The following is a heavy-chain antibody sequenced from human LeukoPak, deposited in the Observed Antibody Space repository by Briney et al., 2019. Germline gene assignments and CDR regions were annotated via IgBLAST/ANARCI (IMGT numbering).Heavy chain of an antibody. CDR2: IKQDGSEK. Sequence: PGGSLRLSCAASGFTFSSYWMSWVRQAPGKGLEWVANIKQDGSEKYYVDSVKGRFTISRDNAKNSLYLQMNNLRAEDTAVYYCARMDQTDSYAFDIWGQGTMVTVSS. J-gene: IGHJ3*02. CDR3: ARMDQTDSYAFDI. V-gene: IGHV3-7*01. D-gene: IGHD1-1*01. CDR1: GFTFSSYW.